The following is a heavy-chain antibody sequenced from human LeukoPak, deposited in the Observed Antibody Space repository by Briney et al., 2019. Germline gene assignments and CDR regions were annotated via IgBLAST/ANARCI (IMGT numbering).Heavy chain of an antibody. CDR2: ISYDGSNK. D-gene: IGHD4-17*01. V-gene: IGHV3-30*18. J-gene: IGHJ3*02. CDR1: GFTFSSYG. Sequence: GGSLRLSCAASGFTFSSYGMHWVRQAPGKGLEWVAVISYDGSNKYYGDSVKGRFTISRDNSKNTLYLQMNSLRAEDTAVYYCAKGEWDYGDYEGQDAFDIWGQGTMVTVSS. CDR3: AKGEWDYGDYEGQDAFDI.